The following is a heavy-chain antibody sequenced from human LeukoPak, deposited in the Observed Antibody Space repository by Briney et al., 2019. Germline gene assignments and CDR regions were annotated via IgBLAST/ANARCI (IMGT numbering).Heavy chain of an antibody. D-gene: IGHD3-10*01. CDR2: INSDGSST. J-gene: IGHJ3*02. V-gene: IGHV3-74*01. CDR3: ARANYYGSGRAAFDI. Sequence: GGSLRLSCAASGFMFSSYGMHWVRQAPGKGLVWVSRINSDGSSTSYADSVKGRFTISRDNAKNTLYLQMNSLRAEDTAVYYCARANYYGSGRAAFDIWGQGTMVTVSS. CDR1: GFMFSSYG.